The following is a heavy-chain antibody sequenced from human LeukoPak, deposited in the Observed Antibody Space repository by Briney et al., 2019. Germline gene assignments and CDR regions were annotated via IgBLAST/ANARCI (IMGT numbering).Heavy chain of an antibody. CDR3: ARGGFYGHPFGF. CDR2: IYYSGTT. D-gene: IGHD3-10*01. Sequence: SETLSLTCTVSGGSISNSIYYWGWIRQPPGKGLEWIGSIYYSGTTSYNPSLESRVTISMETSNNQVSLNLNSVTAADTAIYFCARGGFYGHPFGFGGQGTLVTVSS. CDR1: GGSISNSIYY. V-gene: IGHV4-39*07. J-gene: IGHJ1*01.